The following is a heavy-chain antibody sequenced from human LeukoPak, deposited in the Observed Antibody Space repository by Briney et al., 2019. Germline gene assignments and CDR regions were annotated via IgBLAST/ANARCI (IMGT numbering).Heavy chain of an antibody. CDR1: GYSFTSYW. Sequence: GESLKISCKGSGYSFTSYWIGWVRQMPGKGLEWMGIIYPGDSDTRYSPSLQGQVTISADKSISTAYLQWSSLKASDTAMYYCARRTSRDGYMRAFDYWGQGTLVTVSS. CDR2: IYPGDSDT. D-gene: IGHD5-24*01. J-gene: IGHJ4*02. V-gene: IGHV5-51*01. CDR3: ARRTSRDGYMRAFDY.